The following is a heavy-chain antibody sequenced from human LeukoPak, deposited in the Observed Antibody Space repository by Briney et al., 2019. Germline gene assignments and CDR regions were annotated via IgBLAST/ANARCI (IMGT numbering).Heavy chain of an antibody. CDR2: IKQDGSQK. D-gene: IGHD3-22*01. CDR1: GFIFSEYW. V-gene: IGHV3-7*01. J-gene: IGHJ4*02. CDR3: ARDGDTSGYSD. Sequence: GGSLRLSCVGSGFIFSEYWMSWLRQSPGQGLEWVANIKQDGSQKYYVDSVKGRFTISRDNAKNSLYLRMNNLRADDAAVYYCARDGDTSGYSDWGQGSLVTVSS.